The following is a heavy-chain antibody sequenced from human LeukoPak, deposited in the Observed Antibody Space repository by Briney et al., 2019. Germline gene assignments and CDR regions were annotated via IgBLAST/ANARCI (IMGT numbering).Heavy chain of an antibody. J-gene: IGHJ1*01. D-gene: IGHD4-17*01. CDR1: GYTFTGYY. V-gene: IGHV1-2*02. Sequence: ASVKVSCKASGYTFTGYYMHWVRQAPGQGLEWMGWINPNSGGTNYAQKFQGRVTMTRDTSISTAYMGLSRLRSDDTAVYYCARVMTTVTTSLAEYFQHWGQGTLVTVSS. CDR2: INPNSGGT. CDR3: ARVMTTVTTSLAEYFQH.